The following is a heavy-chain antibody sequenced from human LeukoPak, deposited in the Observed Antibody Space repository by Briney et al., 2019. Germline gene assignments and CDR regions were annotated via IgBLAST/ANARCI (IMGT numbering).Heavy chain of an antibody. CDR1: GFTFSTYA. Sequence: PGGSLRLSCAASGFTFSTYAMSWVRQGPGKGLEWVSVISGSGSSTYYADSVKGRFTISRDNSKNTLYLQMNSLRAEDTAVYYCAKEMATIRALDFWGQGTMVTVSS. J-gene: IGHJ3*01. CDR3: AKEMATIRALDF. V-gene: IGHV3-23*01. D-gene: IGHD5-24*01. CDR2: ISGSGSST.